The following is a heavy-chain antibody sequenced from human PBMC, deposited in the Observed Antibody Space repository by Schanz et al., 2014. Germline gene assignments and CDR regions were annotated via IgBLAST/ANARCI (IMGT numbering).Heavy chain of an antibody. J-gene: IGHJ3*02. V-gene: IGHV4-31*03. CDR2: VLYSGST. Sequence: QEQLQESGPGLVKPSQTLSLSCTVSGGSVSIGRYYWSWIRQFPGKGLELIGYVLYSGSTHYNPYLKSRVTISVDTSKNQFSLNLSSATAADTAVYYCARDRGHGDLPGDIWGQGTMVTVSS. CDR1: GGSVSIGRYY. CDR3: ARDRGHGDLPGDI. D-gene: IGHD4-17*01.